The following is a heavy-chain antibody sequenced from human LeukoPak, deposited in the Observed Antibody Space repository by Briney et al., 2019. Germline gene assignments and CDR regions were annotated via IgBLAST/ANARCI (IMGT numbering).Heavy chain of an antibody. J-gene: IGHJ4*02. CDR3: ASFYDYVWGSYRYFDY. V-gene: IGHV3-21*01. CDR2: ISSSSSYI. CDR1: GFTFSSYS. D-gene: IGHD3-16*02. Sequence: WGSLRLSRAASGFTFSSYSMNWVRQAPGKGLEWVSSISSSSSYIYYADSVKGRFTISRDSAKNSLYLQMNSLRAEDTAVYYCASFYDYVWGSYRYFDYWGQGTLVTVSS.